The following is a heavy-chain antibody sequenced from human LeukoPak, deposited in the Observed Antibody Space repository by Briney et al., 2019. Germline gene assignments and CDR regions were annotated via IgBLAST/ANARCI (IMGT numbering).Heavy chain of an antibody. D-gene: IGHD4-11*01. V-gene: IGHV4-59*08. J-gene: IGHJ4*02. CDR3: ARSRSSVDYTFDY. Sequence: SDTVSLTCTVSGGSINSYYWSWIRQPPGKGLEWIGYIYYSGSTNYNPSLKSRVTISVDTSRNQLSLKLSSVTAADTAVYYCARSRSSVDYTFDYWGQRTLVTVSS. CDR1: GGSINSYY. CDR2: IYYSGST.